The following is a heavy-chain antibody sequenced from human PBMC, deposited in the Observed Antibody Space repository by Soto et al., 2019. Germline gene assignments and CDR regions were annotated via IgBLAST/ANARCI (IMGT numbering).Heavy chain of an antibody. D-gene: IGHD6-19*01. CDR1: GFTFSSFG. CDR2: ISYDGSNK. CDR3: AKDRGWSSADLDY. V-gene: IGHV3-30*18. J-gene: IGHJ4*02. Sequence: QVQLVESGGGVVQPGRSLRLSCAASGFTFSSFGMHWVRQAPGKGLEWVALISYDGSNKYYADSVKGRFTISRDKSKNSLYMQMNSLGAEDTAGYYCAKDRGWSSADLDYWGQGTLVTVSS.